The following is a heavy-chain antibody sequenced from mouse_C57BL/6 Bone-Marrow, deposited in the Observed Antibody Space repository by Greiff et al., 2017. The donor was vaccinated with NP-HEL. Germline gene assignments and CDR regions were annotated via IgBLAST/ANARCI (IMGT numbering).Heavy chain of an antibody. J-gene: IGHJ4*01. Sequence: VQLQQSDAELVKPGASVKISCKVSGYTFTDHTIHWMKQRPEQGLEWIGYIYPRDGSTKYNQKFKGKATLTVDTSSSTAYMQLSSLTSEDSAVYYCARSHYGSRNAMDYWGQGTSVTVSS. CDR2: IYPRDGST. V-gene: IGHV1-78*01. CDR1: GYTFTDHT. CDR3: ARSHYGSRNAMDY. D-gene: IGHD1-1*01.